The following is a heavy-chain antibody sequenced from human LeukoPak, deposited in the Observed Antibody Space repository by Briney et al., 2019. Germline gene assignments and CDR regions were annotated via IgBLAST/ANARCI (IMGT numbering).Heavy chain of an antibody. Sequence: PGGSLRLSCAASGFTFNKHWMHWVRQAPGKGLVWVSRINSDGSSTSYADSVKGRFTTSRDNAKNTLFLQMNSLRTEDTAVYYCARTGTAMVSAFDIWGQGTLVTASS. V-gene: IGHV3-74*01. CDR1: GFTFNKHW. CDR3: ARTGTAMVSAFDI. CDR2: INSDGSST. J-gene: IGHJ3*02. D-gene: IGHD5-18*01.